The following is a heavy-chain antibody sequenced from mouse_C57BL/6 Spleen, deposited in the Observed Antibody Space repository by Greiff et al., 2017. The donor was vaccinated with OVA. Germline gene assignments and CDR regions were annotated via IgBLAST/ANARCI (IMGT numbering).Heavy chain of an antibody. J-gene: IGHJ1*03. D-gene: IGHD4-1*01. CDR3: ARLGLDWYFDV. CDR1: GYAFSSSW. CDR2: IYPGDGDT. Sequence: VQLQQSGPELVKPGASVKISCKASGYAFSSSWMNWVKQRPGKGLEWIGRIYPGDGDTNYNGKFKGKATLTADKSSSTAYMQLSSLTSEDSAVYFCARLGLDWYFDVWGTGTTVTVSS. V-gene: IGHV1-82*01.